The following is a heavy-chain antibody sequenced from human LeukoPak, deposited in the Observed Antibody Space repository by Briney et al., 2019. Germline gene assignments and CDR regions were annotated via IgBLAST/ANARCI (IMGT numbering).Heavy chain of an antibody. D-gene: IGHD3-10*01. CDR2: FDPEDGET. CDR3: ARRRQNRWFGELFRPNYYYYMDV. J-gene: IGHJ6*03. V-gene: IGHV1-24*01. Sequence: GASVKVSCKVSGYTLTELSMHWVRQAPGKGLEWMGGFDPEDGETIYAQKFQGRVTMTEDTSTDTAYMELSSLRSEDTAVYYCARRRQNRWFGELFRPNYYYYMDVWGKGTTVTVSS. CDR1: GYTLTELS.